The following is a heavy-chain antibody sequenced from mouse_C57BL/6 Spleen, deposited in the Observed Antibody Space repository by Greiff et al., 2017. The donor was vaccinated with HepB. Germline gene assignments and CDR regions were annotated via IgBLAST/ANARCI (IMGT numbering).Heavy chain of an antibody. D-gene: IGHD2-5*01. J-gene: IGHJ1*03. Sequence: VQLQQSGAELVKPGASVKMSCKASGYTFTSYWITWVKQRPGQGLEWIGDIYPGSGSTNYNEKFKSKATLTVDTSSSTAYMQLSSLTSEDSAVYYCARQGSNHWYFDVWGTGTTVTVSS. CDR3: ARQGSNHWYFDV. CDR2: IYPGSGST. CDR1: GYTFTSYW. V-gene: IGHV1-55*01.